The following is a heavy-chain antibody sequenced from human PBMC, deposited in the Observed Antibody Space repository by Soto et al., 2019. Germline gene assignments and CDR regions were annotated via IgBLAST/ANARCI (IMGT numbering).Heavy chain of an antibody. J-gene: IGHJ6*02. V-gene: IGHV4-34*01. CDR3: ARAMYYYDSSGYYPDGTTGYYAMDV. D-gene: IGHD3-22*01. CDR2: INHSGST. CDR1: GGSFSGYY. Sequence: QVQLQQWGAGLLKPSETLSLTCAVYGGSFSGYYWSWIRQPPGKGLEWIGEINHSGSTNYNPSLKGRVTISVDTSKNQFSLKLSSVTAADTAVYYCARAMYYYDSSGYYPDGTTGYYAMDVWGQGTTVTVSS.